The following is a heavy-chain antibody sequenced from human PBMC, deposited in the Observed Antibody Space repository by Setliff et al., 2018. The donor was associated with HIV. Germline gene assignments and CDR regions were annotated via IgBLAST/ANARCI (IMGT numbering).Heavy chain of an antibody. D-gene: IGHD3-10*01. CDR2: IHHSGTA. CDR3: ARLSGGMVPNY. Sequence: SETLSLTCTVSGVSISTYYWGWIRQPPGKGLEWIGSIHHSGTAYDNPSLKSRVTISVDPSKNQILLRLSSVTAADTAVYYCARLSGGMVPNYWGQGTLVTVSS. V-gene: IGHV4-39*01. CDR1: GVSISTYY. J-gene: IGHJ4*02.